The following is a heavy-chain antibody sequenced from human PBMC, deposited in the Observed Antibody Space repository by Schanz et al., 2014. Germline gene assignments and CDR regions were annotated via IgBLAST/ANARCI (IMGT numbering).Heavy chain of an antibody. J-gene: IGHJ3*02. CDR2: ITRQGTT. D-gene: IGHD6-19*01. V-gene: IGHV3-23*04. CDR3: AKCIGWYGRCAFDI. Sequence: EVQLVESGGGVVQPGGSLRLSCATSGFTFTTYAMTWVRQAPGRGLEWVSGITRQGTTYYADFVKGRFSISRDNSKNTLYLQMNSLIAEDTAVYYCAKCIGWYGRCAFDIWGQGTMVTVSS. CDR1: GFTFTTYA.